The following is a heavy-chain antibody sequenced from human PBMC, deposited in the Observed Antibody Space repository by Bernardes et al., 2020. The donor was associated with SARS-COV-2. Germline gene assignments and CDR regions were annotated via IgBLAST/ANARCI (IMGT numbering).Heavy chain of an antibody. Sequence: GGSLRLSCAASGFDFTSNGMSWVRKAPGKGLEWVSSSGGDGATHYADSVRGRFSISRDTSKNTLFLQMNSLRVEDTAIYYCAKDLFWWSAADFWGQGALVTVSS. CDR2: SSGGDGAT. D-gene: IGHD2-21*01. CDR3: AKDLFWWSAADF. J-gene: IGHJ4*02. V-gene: IGHV3-23*01. CDR1: GFDFTSNG.